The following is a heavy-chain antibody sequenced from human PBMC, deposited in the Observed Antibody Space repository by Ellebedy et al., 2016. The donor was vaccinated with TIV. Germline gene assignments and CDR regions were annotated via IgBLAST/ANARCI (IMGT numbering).Heavy chain of an antibody. Sequence: AASVKVSYKASTNTFTSHYIIWVRQAPGQGLEWMGWISAYNGNTNYAQKLQGRVTMTTDTSTSTAYMELRSLRSDDTAVYYCARGGAAAGATPDYWGQGTLVTVSS. V-gene: IGHV1-18*01. CDR1: TNTFTSHY. D-gene: IGHD6-13*01. CDR2: ISAYNGNT. CDR3: ARGGAAAGATPDY. J-gene: IGHJ4*02.